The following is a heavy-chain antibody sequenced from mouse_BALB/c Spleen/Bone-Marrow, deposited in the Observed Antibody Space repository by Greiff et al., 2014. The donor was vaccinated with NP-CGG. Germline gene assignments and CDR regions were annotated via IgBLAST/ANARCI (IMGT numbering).Heavy chain of an antibody. CDR3: ARNYYGSSAY. Sequence: VKVEESGPGLVQPSQSLSITCTVSGFSLTSYGVHWVRQSPGKGLEWLGVIWSGGSTDYNAAFISRLSISKDNSKSQVFFKMNSLQANDTAIYYCARNYYGSSAYWGQGTLVTVSA. J-gene: IGHJ3*01. CDR1: GFSLTSYG. D-gene: IGHD1-1*01. V-gene: IGHV2-2*02. CDR2: IWSGGST.